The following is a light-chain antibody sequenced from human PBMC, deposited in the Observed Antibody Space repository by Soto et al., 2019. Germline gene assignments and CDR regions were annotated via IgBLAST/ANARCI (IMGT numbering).Light chain of an antibody. V-gene: IGKV3-15*01. Sequence: EIVMTQSPLTLPVTPGEPSSISCRSSQSISSDVAWYQQKPGQAPRLLIYGASTTATGIPARFSGSGSGTEFTLTISSLQSEDFAVYNCQQYNKWPRTFGQGTKVDIK. CDR1: QSISSD. CDR2: GAS. CDR3: QQYNKWPRT. J-gene: IGKJ2*01.